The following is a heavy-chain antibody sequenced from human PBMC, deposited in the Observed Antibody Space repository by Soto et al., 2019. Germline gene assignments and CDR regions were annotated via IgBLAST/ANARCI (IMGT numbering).Heavy chain of an antibody. D-gene: IGHD3-3*01. CDR3: AKWSYLDY. Sequence: GALRLSCTTSGFSFASFAMTWVRQAPGKGLEWVATISGSDGKTYYADSVKGRFSISRDTSRNTLYLQMNSLRADDTAIYYCAKWSYLDYWGQGTRVTVSS. V-gene: IGHV3-23*01. CDR2: ISGSDGKT. CDR1: GFSFASFA. J-gene: IGHJ4*02.